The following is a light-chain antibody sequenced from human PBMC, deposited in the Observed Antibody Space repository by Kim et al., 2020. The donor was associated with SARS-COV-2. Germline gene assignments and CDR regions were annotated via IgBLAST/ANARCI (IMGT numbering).Light chain of an antibody. Sequence: QSALTQPRSVSGSPGQSVTISCTGTSGDVGTYKYVSWYQQHPGKAPKLMIYDVSERPSGVPDRFSGSKSGNTASLTISGLQAEDEADYYCCSYAGSPWVFCGGTQLTVL. CDR1: SGDVGTYKY. V-gene: IGLV2-11*01. J-gene: IGLJ3*02. CDR2: DVS. CDR3: CSYAGSPWV.